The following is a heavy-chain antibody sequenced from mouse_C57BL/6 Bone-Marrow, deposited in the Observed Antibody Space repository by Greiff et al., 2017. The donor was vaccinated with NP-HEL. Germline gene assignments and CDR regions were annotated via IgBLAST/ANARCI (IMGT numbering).Heavy chain of an antibody. Sequence: EVQGVESGGGLVKPGGSLKLSCAASGFTFSSYAMSWVRQTPEKRLEWVATISDGGSYTYYPDNVKGRFTISRDNAKNNLYLQMSHLKSEDTAMYYCARDLTGLLPYWYFDVWGTGTTVTVSS. J-gene: IGHJ1*03. D-gene: IGHD2-3*01. V-gene: IGHV5-4*01. CDR2: ISDGGSYT. CDR3: ARDLTGLLPYWYFDV. CDR1: GFTFSSYA.